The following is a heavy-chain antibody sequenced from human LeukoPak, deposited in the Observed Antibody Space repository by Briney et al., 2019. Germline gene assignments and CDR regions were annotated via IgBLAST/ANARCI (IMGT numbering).Heavy chain of an antibody. CDR1: GYTFTGYY. Sequence: GASVKVSCKASGYTFTGYYMHWVRQAPGQGLEWMGWINPNSGGTNYAQKFQGRVTMTRDTSISTAYMELSRLRSDDTAVYYCTRPHCSGGSCYPFDYWGQGTLVTVSS. CDR3: TRPHCSGGSCYPFDY. V-gene: IGHV1-2*02. CDR2: INPNSGGT. D-gene: IGHD2-15*01. J-gene: IGHJ4*02.